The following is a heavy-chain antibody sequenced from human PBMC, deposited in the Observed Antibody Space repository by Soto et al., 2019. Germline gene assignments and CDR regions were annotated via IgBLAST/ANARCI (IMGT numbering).Heavy chain of an antibody. D-gene: IGHD3-3*01. CDR2: IYWDDDK. CDR3: AHTSPITIFGVVPSSFAWFDP. V-gene: IGHV2-5*02. J-gene: IGHJ5*02. CDR1: GFSLSTSGVG. Sequence: QITLKESGPTLVKPTQTLTLTCTFSGFSLSTSGVGVGWIRQPPGKALEWLALIYWDDDKRYSPSLKSRRTITKNTSKTQWVLTMTNTDPVDTATYYCAHTSPITIFGVVPSSFAWFDPWGQGTLVTVSS.